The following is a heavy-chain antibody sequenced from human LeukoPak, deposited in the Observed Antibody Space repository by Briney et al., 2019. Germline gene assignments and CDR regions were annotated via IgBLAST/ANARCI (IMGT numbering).Heavy chain of an antibody. D-gene: IGHD6-19*01. Sequence: ASAKVSCKASGGTFSRNVISWVRQAPGQGLEWMGRIIPIFSTANYAQKFQGRVTITTDESTSTAYMELNSLRSEDTAIYYCARKTSDWYAALDHWGQGTLVTVSS. V-gene: IGHV1-69*05. CDR3: ARKTSDWYAALDH. CDR2: IIPIFSTA. CDR1: GGTFSRNV. J-gene: IGHJ4*02.